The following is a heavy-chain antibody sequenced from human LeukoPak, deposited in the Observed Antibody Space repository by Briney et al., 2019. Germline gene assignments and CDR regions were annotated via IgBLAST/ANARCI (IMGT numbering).Heavy chain of an antibody. CDR2: ISYDGSNK. J-gene: IGHJ4*02. V-gene: IGHV3-30*04. CDR1: GFTFSSYA. D-gene: IGHD6-19*01. Sequence: GGSLRLSRAASGFTFSSYAMHWVRQAPGKGLEWVAVISYDGSNKYYADSVKGRFTISRDNSKNTLYLQMNSLRAEDTAVYYCARDSSGWYAGSFDYWGQGTLVTVSS. CDR3: ARDSSGWYAGSFDY.